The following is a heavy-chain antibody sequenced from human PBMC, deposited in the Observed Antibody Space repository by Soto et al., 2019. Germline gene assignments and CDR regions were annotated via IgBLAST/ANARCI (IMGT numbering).Heavy chain of an antibody. Sequence: QVMQSGGGLIQPGGSLRLACTASGFPFSTTAMSWVRQAPGKGLEWVATIFGSGETTYYADSVRGRLTVSRDNFKNTVYLQMNSLGAYDTALYYCVKNSGWFNTWGQGALVIVSS. CDR2: IFGSGETT. V-gene: IGHV3-23*01. CDR1: GFPFSTTA. D-gene: IGHD3-10*01. J-gene: IGHJ5*02. CDR3: VKNSGWFNT.